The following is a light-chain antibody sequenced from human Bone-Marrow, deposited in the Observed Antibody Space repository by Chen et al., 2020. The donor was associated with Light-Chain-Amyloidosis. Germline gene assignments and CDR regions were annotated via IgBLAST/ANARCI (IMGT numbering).Light chain of an antibody. V-gene: IGLV3-25*03. J-gene: IGLJ3*02. CDR3: QSTDDSGSWV. CDR1: AVPKQF. Sequence: SYELTQPPSVSASPGQTARITCSADAVPKQFAYWYQQRPGQAPLLVIHKETVRPTGIPERFSGSSSGTTVTLTISGVQAEDEADYYCQSTDDSGSWVFGGGTKLTVL. CDR2: KET.